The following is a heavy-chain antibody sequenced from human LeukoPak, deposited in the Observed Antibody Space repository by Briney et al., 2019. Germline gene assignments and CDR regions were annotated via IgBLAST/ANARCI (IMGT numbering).Heavy chain of an antibody. Sequence: SETLSLTCAVYGGSFSGYYWSWIRQPPEKGLEWIGEINHSGSTNYNPSLKSRVTISVDTSKNQFSLKLSSVTAADTAVYYCARRRGGIVGALRDFDYWGQGTLVTVSS. CDR3: ARRRGGIVGALRDFDY. CDR2: INHSGST. J-gene: IGHJ4*02. D-gene: IGHD1-26*01. CDR1: GGSFSGYY. V-gene: IGHV4-34*01.